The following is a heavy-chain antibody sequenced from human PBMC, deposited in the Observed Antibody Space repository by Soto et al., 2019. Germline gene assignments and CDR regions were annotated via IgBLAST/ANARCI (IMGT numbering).Heavy chain of an antibody. J-gene: IGHJ4*01. D-gene: IGHD2-15*01. CDR3: ARHGHLKSGTSSY. CDR2: IDPGDSYS. CDR1: GYSFTNSW. V-gene: IGHV5-10-1*01. Sequence: PGESLKLSCKGSGYSFTNSWITWVRQMPGKGLEWVGMIDPGDSYSNYSPSFQGHVTFSADKSINTAYLQWSSLRASDTALYYCARHGHLKSGTSSYWGQGTLVTVSS.